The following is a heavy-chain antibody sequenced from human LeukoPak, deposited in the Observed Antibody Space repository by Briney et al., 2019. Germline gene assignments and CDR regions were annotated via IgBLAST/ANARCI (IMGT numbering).Heavy chain of an antibody. CDR3: TTGLRAADTN. CDR1: GFTFSNTW. J-gene: IGHJ4*02. CDR2: IKSKTDGGTT. V-gene: IGHV3-15*01. Sequence: GGSLRLSCAASGFTFSNTWMSWVRQAPGKGREWVGGIKSKTDGGTTDYAAPVKGRFTISRDDSKNTLYLQMNSLKTEDTAVYYCTTGLRAADTNWGLGTPVTVSS. D-gene: IGHD6-13*01.